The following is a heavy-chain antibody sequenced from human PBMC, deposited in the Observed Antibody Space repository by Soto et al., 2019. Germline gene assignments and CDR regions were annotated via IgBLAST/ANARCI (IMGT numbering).Heavy chain of an antibody. V-gene: IGHV1-3*01. Sequence: ASEKVSCKASGYHFTAFSLHWLRQAPGQRLEWMGWSNAANGDTTYSHKFQARVTITTDKSARTDFMELSSLTSEDTAVYYCARSRGNSRLFYFDFWGQGTLVTVSS. J-gene: IGHJ4*02. CDR1: GYHFTAFS. CDR2: SNAANGDT. CDR3: ARSRGNSRLFYFDF. D-gene: IGHD4-4*01.